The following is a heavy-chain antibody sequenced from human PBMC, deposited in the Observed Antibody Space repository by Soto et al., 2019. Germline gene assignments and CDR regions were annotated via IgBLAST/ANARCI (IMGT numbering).Heavy chain of an antibody. D-gene: IGHD3-10*01. V-gene: IGHV3-21*01. CDR3: ARFGMDYYGSGSYLSEPPYYYGMDV. Sequence: GGSLRLSCAASGFTFSSYSMNWVRQAPGKGLEWVSSISSSSSYIYYADSVKGRFTISRDNAKNSLYLQMNSLRAEDTAVYYCARFGMDYYGSGSYLSEPPYYYGMDVWGQGTTVTVSS. J-gene: IGHJ6*02. CDR1: GFTFSSYS. CDR2: ISSSSSYI.